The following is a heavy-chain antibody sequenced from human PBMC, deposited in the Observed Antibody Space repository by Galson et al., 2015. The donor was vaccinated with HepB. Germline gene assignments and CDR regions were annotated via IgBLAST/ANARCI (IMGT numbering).Heavy chain of an antibody. D-gene: IGHD2-8*01. CDR2: IWYDGSDK. V-gene: IGHV3-33*01. CDR3: ARDRQMVGSVRNYGLDV. J-gene: IGHJ6*02. Sequence: SLRLSCAASGFTFTTYAIHWVRQAPGKGLEWVAVIWYDGSDKFYADSVKGRFTISRDNSKNTVHLEVSSLRGEGAAVYYCARDRQMVGSVRNYGLDVWGQGTTVTVSS. CDR1: GFTFTTYA.